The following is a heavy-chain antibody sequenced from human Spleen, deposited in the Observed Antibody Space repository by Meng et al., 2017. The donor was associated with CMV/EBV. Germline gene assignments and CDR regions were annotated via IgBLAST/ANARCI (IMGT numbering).Heavy chain of an antibody. J-gene: IGHJ6*02. Sequence: GSLRLSCGGYSGSFSGYYWNWVRQSPGKGLEWIAEINHSGSTNYNPSLKSRVTVSVDTSKNQFSLKLSSVTAADTAVYFCARRKGNTEYYYYYGLDVWGQGTTVTVSS. CDR3: ARRKGNTEYYYYYGLDV. V-gene: IGHV4-34*01. D-gene: IGHD1/OR15-1a*01. CDR1: SGSFSGYY. CDR2: INHSGST.